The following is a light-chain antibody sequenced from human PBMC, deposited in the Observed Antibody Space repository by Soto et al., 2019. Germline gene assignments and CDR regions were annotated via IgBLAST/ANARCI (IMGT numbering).Light chain of an antibody. CDR1: QSISSRS. CDR2: GTS. Sequence: EIVLTQSPGTLSLSPGERATLSCRASQSISSRSLAWYQQKPGQAPRLVIFGTSSRAIGIPDRFSASGSATDFTLTISRLEPEDFAVYYCQQYDNWPPFTFGPGTKVDIK. CDR3: QQYDNWPPFT. V-gene: IGKV3-20*01. J-gene: IGKJ3*01.